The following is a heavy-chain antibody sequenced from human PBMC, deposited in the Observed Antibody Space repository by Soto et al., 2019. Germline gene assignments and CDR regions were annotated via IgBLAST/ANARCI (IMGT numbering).Heavy chain of an antibody. CDR3: AGSIAAQYYYGMDV. J-gene: IGHJ6*02. CDR2: ISAYNGNT. D-gene: IGHD6-6*01. CDR1: GYTFTSYG. V-gene: IGHV1-18*01. Sequence: ASVKVSCKASGYTFTSYGISWVRQAPGQGLEWMGWISAYNGNTNYAQKLQGRVTMTTDTSTSTAYMELRSLRSDDTAVYYCAGSIAAQYYYGMDVWGQGTTVTVSS.